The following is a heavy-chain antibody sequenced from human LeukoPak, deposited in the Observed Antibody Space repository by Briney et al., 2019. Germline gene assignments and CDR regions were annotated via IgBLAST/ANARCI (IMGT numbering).Heavy chain of an antibody. CDR2: ITSSGSSI. CDR3: ARKNSFHY. Sequence: GGSLRLSCAASGFTFSSYEMNWVRQAPGKGLEWVSHITSSGSSIYYADSVKGRFTISRDNAKNSLHLQMNSLRAEDTAVYYCARKNSFHYWGQGPLVSVSS. J-gene: IGHJ4*02. V-gene: IGHV3-48*03. CDR1: GFTFSSYE.